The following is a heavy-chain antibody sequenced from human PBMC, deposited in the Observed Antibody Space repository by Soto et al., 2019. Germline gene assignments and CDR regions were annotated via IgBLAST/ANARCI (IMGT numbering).Heavy chain of an antibody. CDR2: IRSTSNNM. CDR1: GFTFSGYS. J-gene: IGHJ4*02. Sequence: EVQLVESGGGLVKPGESLRLSCAGSGFTFSGYSMNWVRQAPGKGLEWVSSIRSTSNNMSYADSVKGRFTMSRDNAKNTLYLQMNSPRVDDTAVYYCARDLASATGTFDYWGQGTLVTVSS. CDR3: ARDLASATGTFDY. D-gene: IGHD1-1*01. V-gene: IGHV3-21*02.